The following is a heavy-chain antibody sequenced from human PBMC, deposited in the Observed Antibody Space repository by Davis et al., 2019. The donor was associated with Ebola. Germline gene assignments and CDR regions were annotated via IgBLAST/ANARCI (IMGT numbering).Heavy chain of an antibody. V-gene: IGHV3-30-3*01. J-gene: IGHJ4*02. Sequence: GESLKISCAASGFTFSSYAMHWVRQAPGKGLEWVAVISYDGSNKYYADSVKGRFTISRDNAKNSLYLQMNSLRAEDTAVYYCARHPLSTVTKNFDYWGQGTLVTVSS. D-gene: IGHD4-17*01. CDR2: ISYDGSNK. CDR3: ARHPLSTVTKNFDY. CDR1: GFTFSSYA.